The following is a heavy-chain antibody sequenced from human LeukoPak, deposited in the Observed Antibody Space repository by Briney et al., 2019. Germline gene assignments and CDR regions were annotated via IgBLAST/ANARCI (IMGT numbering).Heavy chain of an antibody. J-gene: IGHJ4*02. Sequence: PSETLSLTCTVSGGSISSDYWSWIRQPPGKGLEWIGYIYYSGSTNYNPSLKSRVTMSVDTSKNQFSLKLSSVTAVDTAVYYCARANTHYYDSSGYRDWGQGTLVTVS. V-gene: IGHV4-59*01. CDR3: ARANTHYYDSSGYRD. CDR1: GGSISSDY. D-gene: IGHD3-22*01. CDR2: IYYSGST.